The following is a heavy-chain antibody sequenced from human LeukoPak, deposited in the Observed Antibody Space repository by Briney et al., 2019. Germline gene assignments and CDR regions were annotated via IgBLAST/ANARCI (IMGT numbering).Heavy chain of an antibody. CDR2: INHSGGT. J-gene: IGHJ4*02. Sequence: SETLSLTCAVYGGSFSGYYWSWIRQPPGKGLEWIGEINHSGGTNYNPSLKSRVTISVDTSKNQFSLKLSSVTAADTAVYYCARRATYYYDSSGYSTFDYWGQGTLVTVSS. CDR1: GGSFSGYY. D-gene: IGHD3-22*01. V-gene: IGHV4-34*01. CDR3: ARRATYYYDSSGYSTFDY.